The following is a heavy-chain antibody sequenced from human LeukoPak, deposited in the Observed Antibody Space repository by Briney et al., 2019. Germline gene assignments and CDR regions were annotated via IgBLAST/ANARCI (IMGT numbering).Heavy chain of an antibody. CDR1: GFTFSSYS. D-gene: IGHD3-22*01. V-gene: IGHV3-21*04. CDR2: ISSSSSYI. CDR3: AKDNDYYDSSGYYYGYFDY. Sequence: PGGSLRLSCAASGFTFSSYSMNWVRQAPGKGLEWVSSISSSSSYIYYADSVKGRFTISRDNAKNSLYLQMNSLRAEDTAVYYCAKDNDYYDSSGYYYGYFDYWGQGTLVTVSS. J-gene: IGHJ4*02.